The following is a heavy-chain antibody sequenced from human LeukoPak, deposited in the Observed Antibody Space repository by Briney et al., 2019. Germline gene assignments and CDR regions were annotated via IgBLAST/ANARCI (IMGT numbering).Heavy chain of an antibody. Sequence: SETLSLTCTVSGGSISSYYWSWIRQPPGKGLAWIGYIYKSESTNYNPSLKSRVTKSVDTSKNQFSLKVSSVTAADTAVYYCARRYYGSGSYAMDVWGQGTTVIVSS. CDR2: IYKSEST. CDR1: GGSISSYY. V-gene: IGHV4-59*08. CDR3: ARRYYGSGSYAMDV. D-gene: IGHD3-10*01. J-gene: IGHJ6*02.